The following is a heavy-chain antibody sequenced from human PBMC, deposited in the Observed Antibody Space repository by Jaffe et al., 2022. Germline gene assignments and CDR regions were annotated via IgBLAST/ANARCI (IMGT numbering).Heavy chain of an antibody. D-gene: IGHD5-12*01. Sequence: EVQLVESGGGLVQPGGSLRLSCAASGFTFSSYDMHWVRQATGKGLEWVSAIGTAGDTYYPGSVKGRFTISRENAKNSLYLQMNSLRAGDTAVYYCARAGDSGYDQGAFDIWGQGTMVTVSS. CDR1: GFTFSSYD. J-gene: IGHJ3*02. CDR3: ARAGDSGYDQGAFDI. V-gene: IGHV3-13*01. CDR2: IGTAGDT.